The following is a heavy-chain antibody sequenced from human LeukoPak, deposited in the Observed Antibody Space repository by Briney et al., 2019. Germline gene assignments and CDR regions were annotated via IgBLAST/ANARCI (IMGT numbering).Heavy chain of an antibody. CDR1: GFTFSNHW. J-gene: IGHJ4*02. D-gene: IGHD4/OR15-4a*01. V-gene: IGHV3-74*01. Sequence: PGGSLRLSCAASGFTFSNHWMHWVRQAPGKGLVWVSRTKSDGSSTTYADSVKGRFTISRDNSKNTLYLQMNSLRAEDTAVYYCARRAGAYSHPYDYWGQGTLVTVSS. CDR2: TKSDGSST. CDR3: ARRAGAYSHPYDY.